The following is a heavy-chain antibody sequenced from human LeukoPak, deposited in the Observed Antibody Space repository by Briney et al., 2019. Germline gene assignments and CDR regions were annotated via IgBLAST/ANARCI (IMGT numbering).Heavy chain of an antibody. CDR1: GFTFSSYT. CDR2: ISGSGGST. V-gene: IGHV3-23*01. J-gene: IGHJ4*02. CDR3: AKGGYYGSGSYLANFDY. Sequence: GGSLRLSCAASGFTFSSYTMSWVRQAPGKGLEWVSAISGSGGSTYYADSVKGRFTISRDNSKNTLYLQMNSLRAEDTAVYYCAKGGYYGSGSYLANFDYWGQGTLVTVSP. D-gene: IGHD3-10*01.